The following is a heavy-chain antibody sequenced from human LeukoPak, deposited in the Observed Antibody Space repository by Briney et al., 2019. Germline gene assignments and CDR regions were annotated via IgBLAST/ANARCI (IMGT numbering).Heavy chain of an antibody. D-gene: IGHD6-19*01. CDR3: ARGFVAVAGTIGY. J-gene: IGHJ4*02. CDR2: SNPNSGGT. V-gene: IGHV1-2*02. CDR1: GYTFTGYY. Sequence: GASVKVSCKASGYTFTGYYMHGVRQAPGQGLEWKGWSNPNSGGTNYAQKFQGRVTMTRDTSISTAYMELSRLRSDDTAVYYCARGFVAVAGTIGYWGQGTLVTVSS.